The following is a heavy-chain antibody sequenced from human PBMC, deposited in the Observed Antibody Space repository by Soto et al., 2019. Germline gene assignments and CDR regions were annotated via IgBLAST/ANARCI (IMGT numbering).Heavy chain of an antibody. CDR1: GFTFSSYA. J-gene: IGHJ5*02. V-gene: IGHV3-23*01. CDR3: ASDYSNYAAYNWFDP. Sequence: EVQLLESGGGLVQPGGSLRLSCAASGFTFSSYAMSWVRQAPGKGLEWVSAISGSGGSTYYADSVKGRFTISRDNSKNTLYLQRNSLRAEDTAVYYCASDYSNYAAYNWFDPWGQGTLVTVSS. CDR2: ISGSGGST. D-gene: IGHD4-4*01.